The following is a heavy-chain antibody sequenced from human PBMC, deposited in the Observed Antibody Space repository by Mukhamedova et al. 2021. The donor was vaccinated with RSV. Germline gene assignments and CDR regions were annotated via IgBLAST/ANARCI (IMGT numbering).Heavy chain of an antibody. V-gene: IGHV3-9*01. CDR2: ISWNSGNV. J-gene: IGHJ4*02. Sequence: VRQAPGKGLEWVSGISWNSGNVDYADSVRGRFTISRDNAKNSLYLHMNSLRPEDTALYYCAKALGSGSGSYSYFDSWGQGTLVAV. CDR3: AKALGSGSGSYSYFDS. D-gene: IGHD3-10*01.